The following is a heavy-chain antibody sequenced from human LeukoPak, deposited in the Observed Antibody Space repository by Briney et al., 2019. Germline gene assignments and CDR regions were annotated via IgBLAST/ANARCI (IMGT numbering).Heavy chain of an antibody. CDR1: GFTFGDYA. D-gene: IGHD1-26*01. Sequence: PGGSLRLSCTASGFTFGDYAMSWVRQAPGKGLEWVANIKQDGSEKYYVDSVKGRFTISRDNAKNSLYLQMNSLRAEDTAVYYCARDTTLGATFSTAFDIWGQGTMVTVSS. V-gene: IGHV3-7*01. CDR2: IKQDGSEK. J-gene: IGHJ3*02. CDR3: ARDTTLGATFSTAFDI.